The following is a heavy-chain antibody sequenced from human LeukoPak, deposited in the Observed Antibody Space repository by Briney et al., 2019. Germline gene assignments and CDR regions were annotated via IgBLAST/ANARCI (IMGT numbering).Heavy chain of an antibody. CDR1: GYTFTSYD. Sequence: ASVKVSCKASGYTFTSYDINWVRQATGQGLEWMGWMNPNSANTGYAQKFQGRVTMTRNTSISTAYMELSSLRSEDTAVYYCARGQMPYYYDRSGYYYESDYWGQGTLVTASS. V-gene: IGHV1-8*01. CDR2: MNPNSANT. D-gene: IGHD3-22*01. CDR3: ARGQMPYYYDRSGYYYESDY. J-gene: IGHJ4*02.